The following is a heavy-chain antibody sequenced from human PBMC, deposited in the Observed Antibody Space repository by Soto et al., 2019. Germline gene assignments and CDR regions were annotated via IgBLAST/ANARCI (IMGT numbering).Heavy chain of an antibody. CDR1: GVSISSSPYY. J-gene: IGHJ4*02. V-gene: IGHV4-39*01. D-gene: IGHD6-19*01. CDR3: VGSGRWATPPDY. Sequence: NPSETLSLTCTVSGVSISSSPYYWVWIRQPPGKGLEWIGSIYYSGSTYYSPSLKSRVTISADTSRNQFSLKMSSLTAADTAVYYCVGSGRWATPPDYWGPGTLVTVYS. CDR2: IYYSGST.